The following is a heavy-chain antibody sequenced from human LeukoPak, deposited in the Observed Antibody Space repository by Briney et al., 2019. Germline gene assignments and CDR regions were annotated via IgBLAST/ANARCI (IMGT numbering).Heavy chain of an antibody. V-gene: IGHV3-23*01. CDR3: AKERGVSKPFDY. CDR1: GFTFSTYG. D-gene: IGHD2-8*02. Sequence: TGGSLRLSCAVSGFTFSTYGMNWIRQAPGKGLEWVSAISDNGERTYYADPVKGRFTISRDNFKSTLYLQMNSLRAEDTAVYYCAKERGVSKPFDYWGQGTLVTVSS. J-gene: IGHJ4*02. CDR2: ISDNGERT.